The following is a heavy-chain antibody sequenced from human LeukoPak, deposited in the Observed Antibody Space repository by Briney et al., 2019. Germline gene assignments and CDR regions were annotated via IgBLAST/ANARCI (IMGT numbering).Heavy chain of an antibody. J-gene: IGHJ4*02. Sequence: GGSLRLSCAASGFTFSTYWMSWVRQAPGKGLEWVANIKQDGSEKYYLDSVKGRFTISRDNAKNSLYLQMNSLRAEDTAVYFCTREAAAGIDYWGQGALVTASS. D-gene: IGHD6-13*01. V-gene: IGHV3-7*01. CDR1: GFTFSTYW. CDR3: TREAAAGIDY. CDR2: IKQDGSEK.